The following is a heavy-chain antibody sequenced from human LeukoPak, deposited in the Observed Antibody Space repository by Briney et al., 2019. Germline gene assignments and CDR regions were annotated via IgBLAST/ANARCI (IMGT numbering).Heavy chain of an antibody. Sequence: PGRSLRLSCAASGFTFEDYAMYWVRQAPGKGLEWVSGISWNSGSIGYADSVKGRFTISRDNAKNSLYLQMNSLRAEDMALYYCAKGLYSNLLGFDYCGQGTLVTVSS. CDR2: ISWNSGSI. J-gene: IGHJ4*02. CDR3: AKGLYSNLLGFDY. V-gene: IGHV3-9*03. D-gene: IGHD4-11*01. CDR1: GFTFEDYA.